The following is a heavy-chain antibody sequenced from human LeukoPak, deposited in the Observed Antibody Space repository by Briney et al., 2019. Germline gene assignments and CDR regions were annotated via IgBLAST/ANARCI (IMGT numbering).Heavy chain of an antibody. Sequence: GRSLRLSCAASGFTFDDYAMHWVRQGPGKGLEWVSGISWNSGSIGYADSVKGRFTISRDNAKNSLYLQMNSLRAEDTALYYCAKGLIGGYSYMDVWGKGTTVTISS. D-gene: IGHD5-18*01. J-gene: IGHJ6*03. CDR2: ISWNSGSI. V-gene: IGHV3-9*01. CDR1: GFTFDDYA. CDR3: AKGLIGGYSYMDV.